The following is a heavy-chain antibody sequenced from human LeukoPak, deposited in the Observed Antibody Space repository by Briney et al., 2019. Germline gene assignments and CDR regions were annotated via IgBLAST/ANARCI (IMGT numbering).Heavy chain of an antibody. J-gene: IGHJ4*02. CDR2: IWYDGSNK. CDR3: ARDGAVGSSGPGDY. Sequence: GGSLRLSCAASGFTFSSYGMHWVRQAPGKGLEWEAVIWYDGSNKYYADSVKGRFAISRDNSKNTLYLQMNSLRAEDTAVYYCARDGAVGSSGPGDYWGQGTLVTVSS. CDR1: GFTFSSYG. V-gene: IGHV3-33*01. D-gene: IGHD3-3*01.